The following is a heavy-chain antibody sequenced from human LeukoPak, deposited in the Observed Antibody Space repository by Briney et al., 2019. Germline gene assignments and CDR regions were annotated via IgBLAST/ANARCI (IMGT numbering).Heavy chain of an antibody. V-gene: IGHV3-30*04. J-gene: IGHJ6*02. Sequence: GGSLRLSCAASGFTFSSYAMHWVRQAPGKGLEWVAVISYDGSNEYYADSVKGRFTISRDNSKNTLYLQMNSLRAEDTAVYYCARDHGWFGELGHYYGMDVWGQGTTVTVSS. CDR1: GFTFSSYA. CDR3: ARDHGWFGELGHYYGMDV. CDR2: ISYDGSNE. D-gene: IGHD3-10*01.